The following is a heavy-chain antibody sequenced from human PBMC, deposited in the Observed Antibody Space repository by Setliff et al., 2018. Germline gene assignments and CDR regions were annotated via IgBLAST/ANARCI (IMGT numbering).Heavy chain of an antibody. J-gene: IGHJ4*02. CDR3: ATTGTYRYFDY. CDR2: IYYSGTT. D-gene: IGHD1-1*01. CDR1: GDSISSSRYY. V-gene: IGHV4-39*01. Sequence: PSETLSLTCTVSGDSISSSRYYWAWTRQPPGKGLEWIGNIYYSGTTYSNPSLKSRVTMSVDTSKNQFSLRLNSVTASDTAVYYCATTGTYRYFDYWGQGTLVTVSS.